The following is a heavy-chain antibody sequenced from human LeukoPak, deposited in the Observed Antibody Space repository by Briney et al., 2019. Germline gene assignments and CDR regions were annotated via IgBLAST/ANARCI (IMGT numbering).Heavy chain of an antibody. J-gene: IGHJ6*03. CDR3: ARLSSRSLYYYYYYMDV. Sequence: PSETLSLTCAVYGGSFSGYYWSWIRQPPAKGLEWIGEINHSGSTNYNPSLKSRVTISVDTSKNQFSLKLSSVTAADTAVYYCARLSSRSLYYYYYYMDVWGKGTTVTVSS. CDR1: GGSFSGYY. V-gene: IGHV4-34*01. CDR2: INHSGST. D-gene: IGHD1-26*01.